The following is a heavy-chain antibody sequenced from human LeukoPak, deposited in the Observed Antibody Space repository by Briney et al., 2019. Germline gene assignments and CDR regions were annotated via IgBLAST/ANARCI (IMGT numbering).Heavy chain of an antibody. V-gene: IGHV3-49*04. CDR2: IRSKAYRGTT. CDR3: PRGPIQLWLHNAMDV. Sequence: GGSLRLSCTASGFTFGDHAMSWVRQAPGKGLEWVGFIRSKAYRGTTEYAESVKGRFTISRDDSKSIAYLQMNSLKTEDTAVYFCPRGPIQLWLHNAMDVWGQGTTVTVSS. J-gene: IGHJ6*02. CDR1: GFTFGDHA. D-gene: IGHD5-18*01.